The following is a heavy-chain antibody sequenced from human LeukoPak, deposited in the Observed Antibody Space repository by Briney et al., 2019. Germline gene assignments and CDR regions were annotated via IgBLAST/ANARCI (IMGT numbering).Heavy chain of an antibody. CDR1: GFTFTTYW. D-gene: IGHD1-14*01. CDR2: ITQDGSEK. J-gene: IGHJ3*02. V-gene: IGHV3-7*01. CDR3: ARDQWTRIDAFDI. Sequence: GGSLRLSCAASGFTFTTYWMSWVRQAPGKGLEWVANITQDGSEKYYVDSVKGRFTISRDNAKNSLYLQMNSLRAEDTAVYYCARDQWTRIDAFDIWGQGTMVTVSS.